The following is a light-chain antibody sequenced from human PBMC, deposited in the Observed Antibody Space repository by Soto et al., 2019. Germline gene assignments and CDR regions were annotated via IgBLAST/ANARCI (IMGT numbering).Light chain of an antibody. CDR2: GES. V-gene: IGKV1-12*01. CDR1: QVINNW. J-gene: IGKJ1*01. CDR3: QQANIFPWT. Sequence: DIQVTQSPSSVSAYVGDRVTITCRASQVINNWLAWSQQKPGKAPEVLISGESSLQRVFPSRFSGSGSGTDFTLTINSLQPEAFATYYFQQANIFPWTFGQGTKVEIK.